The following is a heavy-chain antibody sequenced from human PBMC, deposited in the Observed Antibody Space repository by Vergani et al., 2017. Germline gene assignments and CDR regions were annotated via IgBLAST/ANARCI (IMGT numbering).Heavy chain of an antibody. CDR2: ISSSGSTI. V-gene: IGHV3-48*04. D-gene: IGHD5-18*01. CDR3: ARGSGYSYEGTDIFDY. Sequence: VQLVESGGGVVQPGRSLRLSCAASGFTFSSYAMSWVRQAPGKGLEWVSYISSSGSTIYYADSVKGRFTISRDNAKNSLYLQMNSLRAEDTAVYYCARGSGYSYEGTDIFDYWGQGTLVTVSS. J-gene: IGHJ4*02. CDR1: GFTFSSYA.